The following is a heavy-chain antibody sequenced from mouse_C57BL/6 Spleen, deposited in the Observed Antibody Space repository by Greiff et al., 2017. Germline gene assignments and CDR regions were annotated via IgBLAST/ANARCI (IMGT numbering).Heavy chain of an antibody. CDR2: INYDGSST. CDR1: GFTFSDYY. CDR3: ARGGSSPYFDY. D-gene: IGHD1-1*01. Sequence: EVMLVESEGGLVQPGSSMKLSCTASGFTFSDYYMAWVRQVPEKGLEWVANINYDGSSTYYLDSLKSRFIISRDNAKNILYLQMSSLKSEDTAAYYCARGGSSPYFDYWGQGTTLTVSS. V-gene: IGHV5-16*01. J-gene: IGHJ2*01.